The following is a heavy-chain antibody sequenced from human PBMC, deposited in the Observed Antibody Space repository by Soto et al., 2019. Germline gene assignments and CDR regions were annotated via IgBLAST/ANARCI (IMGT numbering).Heavy chain of an antibody. CDR3: ARGWWELLEWFDP. CDR1: GFTFSSYA. V-gene: IGHV3-30-3*01. J-gene: IGHJ5*02. CDR2: ISYDGSNK. D-gene: IGHD1-26*01. Sequence: QVQLVESGGGVVQPGRSLRLSCAASGFTFSSYAMHWVRQAPGKGLEWVAVISYDGSNKYYADSVKGRFTISRDNSKNTLYLQMNSLRAEDTAVYYCARGWWELLEWFDPWGQGTLVTV.